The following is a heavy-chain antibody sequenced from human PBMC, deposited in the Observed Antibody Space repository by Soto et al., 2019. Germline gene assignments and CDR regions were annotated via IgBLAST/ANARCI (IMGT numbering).Heavy chain of an antibody. V-gene: IGHV4-34*01. Sequence: QVQLQQWGAGLLKPSETLSLTCAVYGGSFSGYYWSWIRQPPGKGLEWMGEINHSGSTNYNPSLKSRVTISVDTSKNQFSLKLSSVTAADTAVYYCARGWISAPKPTVTYYYYGMDVWGQGTTVTVSS. J-gene: IGHJ6*02. CDR2: INHSGST. CDR3: ARGWISAPKPTVTYYYYGMDV. CDR1: GGSFSGYY. D-gene: IGHD4-17*01.